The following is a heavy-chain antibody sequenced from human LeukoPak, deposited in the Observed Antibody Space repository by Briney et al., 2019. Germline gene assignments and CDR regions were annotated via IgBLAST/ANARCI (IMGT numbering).Heavy chain of an antibody. CDR1: GGTFSSYA. CDR3: ARSVPRRWGTRWNQNSGSYPGYFDY. CDR2: IIPIFGTA. D-gene: IGHD1-26*01. J-gene: IGHJ4*02. Sequence: SVKVSCKASGGTFSSYAISWVRQAPGQGLEWMGGIIPIFGTASYAQKFQGRVTITADESTSTAYMERSSLRSEDTAVYYCARSVPRRWGTRWNQNSGSYPGYFDYWGQGTMVTVSS. V-gene: IGHV1-69*13.